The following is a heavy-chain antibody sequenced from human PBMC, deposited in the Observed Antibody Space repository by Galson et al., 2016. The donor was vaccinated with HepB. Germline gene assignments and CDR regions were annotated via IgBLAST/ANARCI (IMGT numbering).Heavy chain of an antibody. CDR1: GFTFDDYA. V-gene: IGHV3-9*01. D-gene: IGHD6-13*01. Sequence: SLRLSCAFSGFTFDDYAFHWVRQVPGKGLEWVSGISWNSGRIGYAGSVKGRFTISRDNAKNSLYLQMNSLRAEDTALYYCAKAAVGTRAFDIWGQGTRVTVSS. CDR3: AKAAVGTRAFDI. CDR2: ISWNSGRI. J-gene: IGHJ3*02.